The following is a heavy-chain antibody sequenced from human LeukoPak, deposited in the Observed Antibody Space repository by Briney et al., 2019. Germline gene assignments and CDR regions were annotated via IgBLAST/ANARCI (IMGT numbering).Heavy chain of an antibody. CDR3: AELGITVIGGV. CDR2: INWNGGST. CDR1: GFTFDDYG. D-gene: IGHD3-10*02. V-gene: IGHV3-20*04. J-gene: IGHJ6*04. Sequence: GGSLRLSCAASGFTFDDYGMSWVRQAPGKGLEWVSGINWNGGSTGYADSVKGRFTISRDNAKNSLYLQMNSLRAEDTAVYYCAELGITVIGGVWGKGTTVTISS.